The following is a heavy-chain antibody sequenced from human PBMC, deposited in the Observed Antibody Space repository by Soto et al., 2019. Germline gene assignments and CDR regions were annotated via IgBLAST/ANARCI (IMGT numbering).Heavy chain of an antibody. J-gene: IGHJ5*02. CDR2: ITYSGDNT. V-gene: IGHV3-23*01. Sequence: EWSLRLSCAASGVTFSSYAMSWVRQAPGKGLEWVSSITYSGDNTHYADSVKGRFTISRDNSKNTLSLQMNIVRVEDTAVYHCAKGRIAVAAPFNWFDPWGQGTLVTVSS. CDR1: GVTFSSYA. CDR3: AKGRIAVAAPFNWFDP. D-gene: IGHD6-19*01.